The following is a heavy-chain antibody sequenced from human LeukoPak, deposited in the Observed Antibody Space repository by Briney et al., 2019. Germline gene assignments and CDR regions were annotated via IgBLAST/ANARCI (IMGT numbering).Heavy chain of an antibody. Sequence: PGGSLRLSCAASGFTFSSYWMSWVRQAPGKGLEWVANIKQDGSEKYYVDSVKGRFTISRDNAKNSLYLQMNSLRAEDTAVYYCARDFKAVARWDFDYWGQGTLGTVSS. J-gene: IGHJ4*02. V-gene: IGHV3-7*01. CDR1: GFTFSSYW. CDR2: IKQDGSEK. D-gene: IGHD6-19*01. CDR3: ARDFKAVARWDFDY.